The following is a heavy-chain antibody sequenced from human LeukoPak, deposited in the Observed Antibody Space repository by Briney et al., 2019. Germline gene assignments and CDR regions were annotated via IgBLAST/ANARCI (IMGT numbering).Heavy chain of an antibody. CDR3: AKGSPRGSGYSGYFYYYYMDV. CDR2: ISSSSSYI. V-gene: IGHV3-21*04. CDR1: GFTFSSYS. Sequence: GGSLRLSCAASGFTFSSYSMNWVRQAPGKGLEWVSSISSSSSYIYYADSVKGRFTISRDNAKNSLYLQMNSLRAEDTAVYYCAKGSPRGSGYSGYFYYYYMDVWGKGTTVTVSS. J-gene: IGHJ6*03. D-gene: IGHD5-12*01.